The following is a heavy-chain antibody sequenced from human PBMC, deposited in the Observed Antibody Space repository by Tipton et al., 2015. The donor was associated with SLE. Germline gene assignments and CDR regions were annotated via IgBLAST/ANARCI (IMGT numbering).Heavy chain of an antibody. V-gene: IGHV4-61*09. D-gene: IGHD6-13*01. CDR1: GCSISSGSYY. CDR3: ATALAAAGTYAFDI. Sequence: TLSLTCTVSGCSISSGSYYWSWIRQPAGKGLEWIGHIYTSGSTNYNPSLKSRVTISVDTSKNQFSLKLSSVTAADTAVYYCATALAAAGTYAFDIWGQGTMVTVSS. J-gene: IGHJ3*02. CDR2: IYTSGST.